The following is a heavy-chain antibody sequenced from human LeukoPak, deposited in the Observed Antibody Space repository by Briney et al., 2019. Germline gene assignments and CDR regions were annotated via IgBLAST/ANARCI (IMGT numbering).Heavy chain of an antibody. Sequence: GRSLRLSCAASGFTFSSYAMHWVRQAPGKGLEWVAVISYDGSNKYYADSVKGRFTISRDNSKNTLYLQMNSLRAEDTAVYYCAKILGTHGSKEYFQHWGQGTLVTVSS. CDR3: AKILGTHGSKEYFQH. D-gene: IGHD2-15*01. V-gene: IGHV3-30*04. CDR1: GFTFSSYA. CDR2: ISYDGSNK. J-gene: IGHJ1*01.